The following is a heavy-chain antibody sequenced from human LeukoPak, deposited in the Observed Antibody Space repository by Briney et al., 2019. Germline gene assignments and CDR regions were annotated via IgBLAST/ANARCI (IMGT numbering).Heavy chain of an antibody. CDR2: INHSGST. CDR1: GGSFSGYY. Sequence: SETLSLTCAVYGGSFSGYYWSWIRQPPGKGLEWIGEINHSGSTNYNPSLKSRGTISVETSKNQFSLKLSSVTAADTAVYYCARDIAAAAYFDYWGQGTLVTVSS. D-gene: IGHD6-13*01. V-gene: IGHV4-34*01. J-gene: IGHJ4*02. CDR3: ARDIAAAAYFDY.